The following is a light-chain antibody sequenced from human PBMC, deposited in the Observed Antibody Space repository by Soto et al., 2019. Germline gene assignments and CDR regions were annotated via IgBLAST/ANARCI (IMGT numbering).Light chain of an antibody. Sequence: EIVLMQSPGTLSLSPGERATLSCRASQSVSSSYLAWYQQKPGQAPRLLIYGASSRATGIPDRFSGSGSGTDFTLTISRLEPEDFAVYYCQQYGRTFGQGTKVEIK. CDR1: QSVSSSY. CDR3: QQYGRT. V-gene: IGKV3-20*01. CDR2: GAS. J-gene: IGKJ1*01.